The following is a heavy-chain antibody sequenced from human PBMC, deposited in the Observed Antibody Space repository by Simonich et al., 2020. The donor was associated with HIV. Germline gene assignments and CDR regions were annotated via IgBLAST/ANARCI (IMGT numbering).Heavy chain of an antibody. D-gene: IGHD6-19*01. V-gene: IGHV5-51*03. CDR2: TYPGDSDT. Sequence: EVQLVQSGAAVKKPGESLKISCKGSGYHFPNYWIGGVRQMPGKGLEWMGITYPGDSDTTYSPSFKGQVTISADKSISTAYLQWSSLKASDTAMYYCVRRMAGTDAFDIWDQGTMVTVSS. CDR3: VRRMAGTDAFDI. J-gene: IGHJ3*02. CDR1: GYHFPNYW.